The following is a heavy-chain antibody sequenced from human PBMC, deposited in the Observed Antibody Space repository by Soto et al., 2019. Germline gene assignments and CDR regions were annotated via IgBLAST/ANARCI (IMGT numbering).Heavy chain of an antibody. CDR1: GFTFSSYG. CDR3: ARERMYYYDSSGYYYDY. CDR2: IWYDGSNK. Sequence: GGSLRLSCAASGFTFSSYGMHWVRQAPGKGLEWVAVIWYDGSNKYYADSVKGRFTISRDNSKNTLYLQMNSLRAEDTAVYYCARERMYYYDSSGYYYDYWGQGTLVTVYS. D-gene: IGHD3-22*01. J-gene: IGHJ4*02. V-gene: IGHV3-33*01.